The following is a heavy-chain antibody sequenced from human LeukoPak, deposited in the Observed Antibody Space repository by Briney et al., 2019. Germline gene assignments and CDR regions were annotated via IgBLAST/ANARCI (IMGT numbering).Heavy chain of an antibody. CDR3: ARENDKGITPYAFDI. CDR1: GFTFSSYG. J-gene: IGHJ3*02. Sequence: QPGGSLRLSCAASGFTFSSYGMHWVRQAPGKGLEWVAVIWYDGSNKYYADSVKGRFTISRDNSKNTLYLQMNSLRAEDTAVYYCARENDKGITPYAFDIWGQGTMVTVSS. V-gene: IGHV3-33*01. D-gene: IGHD1-1*01. CDR2: IWYDGSNK.